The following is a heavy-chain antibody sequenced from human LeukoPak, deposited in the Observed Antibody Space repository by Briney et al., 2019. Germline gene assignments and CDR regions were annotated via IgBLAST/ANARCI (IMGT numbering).Heavy chain of an antibody. CDR3: ARVPGILPPSSARQYYFDY. CDR2: IYYSGST. J-gene: IGHJ4*02. Sequence: SETLSLTCTVSGGSISSSSYYWGWIRQPPGKGLEWIGSIYYSGSTYYNPSLKSRVTISVDTSKNQFSLKLSSVTAADTAVYYCARVPGILPPSSARQYYFDYWGQGTLVTVSS. V-gene: IGHV4-39*07. CDR1: GGSISSSSYY. D-gene: IGHD1-14*01.